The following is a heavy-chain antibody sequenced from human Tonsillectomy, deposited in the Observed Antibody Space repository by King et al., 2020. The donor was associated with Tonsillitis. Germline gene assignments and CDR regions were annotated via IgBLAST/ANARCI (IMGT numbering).Heavy chain of an antibody. CDR2: ISGSGGST. Sequence: VQLVESGGDLVQPGGSLRLSCAASGFTFSSYAMSWVRQAPGKGLEWVSTISGSGGSTYYGDSVKGRFTITRDNPKNTLYLQMNSLRAEDTAVYYCAKGAPGIAVAGSGAFDDWGQGTLVTVSS. D-gene: IGHD6-19*01. CDR3: AKGAPGIAVAGSGAFDD. J-gene: IGHJ4*02. V-gene: IGHV3-23*04. CDR1: GFTFSSYA.